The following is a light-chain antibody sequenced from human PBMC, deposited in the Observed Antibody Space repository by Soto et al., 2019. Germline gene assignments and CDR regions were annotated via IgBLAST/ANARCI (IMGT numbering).Light chain of an antibody. Sequence: QSVLTQPPSASGTPGQRVTISCSGSSSTIGSNTVNWYQQFPGTAPKLLIHSNNQRPSGVPERFSGSKSGTSASLAISGLQSEDEADYYCEAWDDSLNGVVFGGGTKVTVL. CDR3: EAWDDSLNGVV. CDR1: SSTIGSNT. V-gene: IGLV1-44*01. J-gene: IGLJ2*01. CDR2: SNN.